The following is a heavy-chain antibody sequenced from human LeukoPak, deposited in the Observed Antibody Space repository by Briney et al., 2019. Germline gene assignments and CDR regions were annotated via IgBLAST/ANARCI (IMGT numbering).Heavy chain of an antibody. J-gene: IGHJ4*02. Sequence: GGSLRLSCAASGFTFSNYNMNWVRQAPGKGLEWVSFISSGGSYIYYTDSVKGRFTISRDNAKNSLFLQMNSLRAEDTAVYFCARAVVGSGYDYFDYWGQGTLDTVSS. CDR1: GFTFSNYN. CDR2: ISSGGSYI. V-gene: IGHV3-21*01. CDR3: ARAVVGSGYDYFDY. D-gene: IGHD5-12*01.